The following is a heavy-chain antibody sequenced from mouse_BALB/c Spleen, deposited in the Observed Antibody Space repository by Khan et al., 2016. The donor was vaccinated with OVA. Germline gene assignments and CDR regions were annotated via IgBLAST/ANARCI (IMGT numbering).Heavy chain of an antibody. V-gene: IGHV1-18*01. CDR1: GYTFTEYT. J-gene: IGHJ4*01. Sequence: VRLQQSGPELVKPGASVKISCKTSGYTFTEYTLHWVKQSHGKSPEWIGVINPKNGVTSYNQKFKGKATLTVDKSSSTASMDFRSLTSEDSAVYYCARDAGRYWGQGTSVTVSS. CDR3: ARDAGRY. CDR2: INPKNGVT. D-gene: IGHD3-3*01.